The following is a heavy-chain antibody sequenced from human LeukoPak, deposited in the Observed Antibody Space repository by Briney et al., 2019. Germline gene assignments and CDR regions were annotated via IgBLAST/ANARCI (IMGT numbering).Heavy chain of an antibody. CDR2: ISESGYTI. V-gene: IGHV3-11*04. D-gene: IGHD2-2*03. J-gene: IGHJ4*02. CDR3: AKDRIGYCSSASCPYDY. Sequence: GGSLRLSCAASGFTVSSNYMSWVRQAPGKGLEWVSYISESGYTIYYADSVKGRFTISRDNAKNSLYLQMNSLRAEDTGVYYCAKDRIGYCSSASCPYDYWGQGTLVTVSS. CDR1: GFTVSSNY.